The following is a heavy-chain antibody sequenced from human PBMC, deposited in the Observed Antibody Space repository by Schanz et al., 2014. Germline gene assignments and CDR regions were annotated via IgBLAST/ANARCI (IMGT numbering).Heavy chain of an antibody. D-gene: IGHD4-17*01. Sequence: QVQLQESGPGLVKPSQTLSLSCTVSGGSVSSVRYYWSWIRQFPGKGLELIGYVLYSGSTYYNPSLKSRVTISVDTSKNQFSLNLSSATAADTAVYYCARDRGHGDLPGDIWGQGTMVTVSS. J-gene: IGHJ3*02. V-gene: IGHV4-31*03. CDR2: VLYSGST. CDR3: ARDRGHGDLPGDI. CDR1: GGSVSSVRYY.